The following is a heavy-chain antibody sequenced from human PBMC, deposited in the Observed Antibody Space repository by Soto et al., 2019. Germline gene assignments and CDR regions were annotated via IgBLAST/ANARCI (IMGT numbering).Heavy chain of an antibody. CDR1: GFTFSSYT. Sequence: LRLSCAASGFTFSSYTIHWVRQAPGKGLEWLALIWFDGSNKYYADSVEGRFTISRDNAKNTLYLQMNSLRAEDTAVYYCARDLGYNYGHPFDYWGQGTLVTVSS. J-gene: IGHJ4*02. CDR3: ARDLGYNYGHPFDY. CDR2: IWFDGSNK. V-gene: IGHV3-33*01. D-gene: IGHD5-18*01.